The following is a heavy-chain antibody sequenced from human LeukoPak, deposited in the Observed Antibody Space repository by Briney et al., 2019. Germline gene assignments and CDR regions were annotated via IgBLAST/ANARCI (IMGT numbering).Heavy chain of an antibody. V-gene: IGHV4-59*01. CDR1: GGSISSYY. Sequence: PSETLSLTCTVSGGSISSYYWSWIRQPPGKGLEWIGYIYYSGSTNYNPSLKSRVTISVDTSKNQFSLKLSSVTAADTAVYYCARGSEDYYGSGSYYYYFDYWGQGTLVTVSS. CDR2: IYYSGST. CDR3: ARGSEDYYGSGSYYYYFDY. J-gene: IGHJ4*02. D-gene: IGHD3-10*01.